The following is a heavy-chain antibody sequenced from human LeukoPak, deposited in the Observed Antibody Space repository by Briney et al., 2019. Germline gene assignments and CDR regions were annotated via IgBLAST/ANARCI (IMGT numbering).Heavy chain of an antibody. CDR2: INHSGST. J-gene: IGHJ4*02. CDR1: GGSFSGYY. D-gene: IGHD2-2*02. V-gene: IGHV4-34*01. Sequence: SETPSLTCAVYGGSFSGYYWSWIRQPPGKGLEWIGEINHSGSTNYNPSLKSRVTISVDTSKNQFSLKLSSVTAADTAVYYCARADCSSTSCYTGLDYWGQGTLVTVSS. CDR3: ARADCSSTSCYTGLDY.